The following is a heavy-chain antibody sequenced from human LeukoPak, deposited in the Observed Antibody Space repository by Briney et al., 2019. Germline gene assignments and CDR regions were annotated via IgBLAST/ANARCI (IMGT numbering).Heavy chain of an antibody. V-gene: IGHV1-2*02. D-gene: IGHD2-15*01. CDR1: GYTFTGYY. J-gene: IGHJ6*03. Sequence: ASVKVSCKASGYTFTGYYMHWVRQAPGQGLEWMGWINPNSGGTNCAQKFQGRVTMTRDTSINTAYMELSRLRSDDTAVYYCARGVVAATFYYYMDVWGKGTTVTVSS. CDR2: INPNSGGT. CDR3: ARGVVAATFYYYMDV.